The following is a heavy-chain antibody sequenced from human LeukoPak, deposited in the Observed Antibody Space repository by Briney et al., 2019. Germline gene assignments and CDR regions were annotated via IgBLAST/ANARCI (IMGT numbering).Heavy chain of an antibody. D-gene: IGHD2-15*01. CDR3: AKRYCKSATCRSDMDA. V-gene: IGHV3-30*02. CDR1: GFSFSNYG. Sequence: PGGSLRLSCAASGFSFSNYGMHWVRQAPGKGLEWVALIQSDGSKTYSADSVEGRFTISRDNPRNTLYLQMNRLRPEDTAVYYCAKRYCKSATCRSDMDAWGQGTTVTVSS. J-gene: IGHJ6*02. CDR2: IQSDGSKT.